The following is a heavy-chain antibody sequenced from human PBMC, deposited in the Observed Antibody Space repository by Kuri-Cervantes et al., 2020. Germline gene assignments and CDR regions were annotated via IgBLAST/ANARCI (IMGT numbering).Heavy chain of an antibody. D-gene: IGHD3-3*01. CDR3: ARVRMTDYNFWSGGYWYFDL. CDR1: GFTFSSYA. CDR2: ISGSGGST. J-gene: IGHJ2*01. V-gene: IGHV3-23*01. Sequence: GESLKISCAASGFTFSSYAMSWVRQAPGKGLEWVSAISGSGGSTYYADSVKGRFTISRDNAKNSLYLQMNSLRAEDTAVYYCARVRMTDYNFWSGGYWYFDLWGRGTLVTVSS.